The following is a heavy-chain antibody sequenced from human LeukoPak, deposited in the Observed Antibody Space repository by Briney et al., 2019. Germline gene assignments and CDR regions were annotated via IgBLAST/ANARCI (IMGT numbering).Heavy chain of an antibody. CDR3: ARDHHSGYVRQYYYNATDV. J-gene: IGHJ6*02. V-gene: IGHV3-21*06. D-gene: IGHD5-12*01. CDR2: ISIGSTYK. Sequence: PGGSLRLSCAASGFTFGRYSFNWVRQTPGKGLEWISSISIGSTYKNYADSVKGRFTISRDNTENFLYLQMNSLRGDDTAVYFCARDHHSGYVRQYYYNATDVWGQGTTITVSS. CDR1: GFTFGRYS.